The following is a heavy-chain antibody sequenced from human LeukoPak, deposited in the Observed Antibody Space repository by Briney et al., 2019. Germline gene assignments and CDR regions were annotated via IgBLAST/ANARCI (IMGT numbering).Heavy chain of an antibody. CDR2: INPNSGGT. V-gene: IGHV1-2*02. D-gene: IGHD3-9*01. J-gene: IGHJ4*02. Sequence: ASVKVSCKASGYTFTGYYMHWVRQAPGQGLEWMGWINPNSGGTNYAQKFQGRVTMTRDTSISTAYMELSRLRSDDTAVSYCARDDPSYDILTGYYMDPYFDYWGQGTLVTVSS. CDR3: ARDDPSYDILTGYYMDPYFDY. CDR1: GYTFTGYY.